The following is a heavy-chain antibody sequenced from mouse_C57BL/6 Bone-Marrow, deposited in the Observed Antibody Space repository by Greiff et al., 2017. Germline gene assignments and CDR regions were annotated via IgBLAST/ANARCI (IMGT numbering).Heavy chain of an antibody. V-gene: IGHV1-19*01. CDR1: GYTFTDYY. Sequence: VQLKQSGPVLVKPGASVKMSCKASGYTFTDYYMNWVKQSHGKSLEWIGVINPYNGGTSYNQKFKGKATLTVDKSSSTAYMELNSLTSEDSAVYYCAREGGNYVDYAMDYWGQGTSVTVSS. J-gene: IGHJ4*01. D-gene: IGHD2-1*01. CDR3: AREGGNYVDYAMDY. CDR2: INPYNGGT.